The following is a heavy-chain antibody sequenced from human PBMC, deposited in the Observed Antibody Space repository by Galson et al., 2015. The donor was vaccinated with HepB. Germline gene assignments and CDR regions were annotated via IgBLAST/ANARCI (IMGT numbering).Heavy chain of an antibody. CDR1: GYTFITYY. J-gene: IGHJ4*02. V-gene: IGHV1-46*01. Sequence: SVKVSCKASGYTFITYYVHWVRQAPGQGLEWMGIIRPSGDDGTTYAQKFQGRVTMTRDTSTSTVYMDLNSLRSEDTAVYCCVREYRGGSFDYWGQGTLVTVSS. CDR3: VREYRGGSFDY. CDR2: IRPSGDDGT. D-gene: IGHD1-26*01.